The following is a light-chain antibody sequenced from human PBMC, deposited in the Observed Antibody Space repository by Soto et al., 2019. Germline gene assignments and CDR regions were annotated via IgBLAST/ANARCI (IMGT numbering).Light chain of an antibody. J-gene: IGKJ5*01. CDR2: DAY. CDR3: QQRHMWPIT. CDR1: QSFRAL. Sequence: EVLLTQSPVTLSLSPGERATPPCRASQSFRALLAWYQQKPGQAPRLLIYDAYNRATGIPPRFSGSGSGTDFTLTISSLEPEDSAVYYCQQRHMWPITFGQGTRLEIK. V-gene: IGKV3-11*01.